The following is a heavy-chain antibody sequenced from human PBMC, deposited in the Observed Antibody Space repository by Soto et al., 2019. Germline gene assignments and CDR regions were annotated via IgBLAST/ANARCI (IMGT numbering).Heavy chain of an antibody. CDR1: GGSISSGGYS. CDR2: IYHSGST. CDR3: ARALLTYYDYVWGSYRPGWFDP. Sequence: SETLSLTCAVSGGSISSGGYSRSWIRQPPGKGLEWIGYIYHSGSTYYNPSLKSRVTISVDRSKNQFSLKLSSVTAADTAVYYCARALLTYYDYVWGSYRPGWFDPWGQGTLVTVSS. D-gene: IGHD3-16*02. V-gene: IGHV4-30-2*01. J-gene: IGHJ5*02.